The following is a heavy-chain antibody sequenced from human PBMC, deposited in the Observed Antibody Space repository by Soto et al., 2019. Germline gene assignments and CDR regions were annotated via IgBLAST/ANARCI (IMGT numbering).Heavy chain of an antibody. D-gene: IGHD3-10*01. V-gene: IGHV4-34*01. CDR2: INHSGST. J-gene: IGHJ4*02. CDR3: ARGKKRTYYYGSGSSDSFDY. Sequence: PSETLSLTCAVYGGSFSGYYWSWIRQPPGKGLGWIGKINHSGSTNYNPSLKSRVTISVDTSKNQFSLKLSSVTAADTAVYYCARGKKRTYYYGSGSSDSFDYWGQGTLVTVSS. CDR1: GGSFSGYY.